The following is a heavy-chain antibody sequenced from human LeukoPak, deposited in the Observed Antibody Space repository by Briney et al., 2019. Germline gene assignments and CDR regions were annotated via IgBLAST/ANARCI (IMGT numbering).Heavy chain of an antibody. V-gene: IGHV4-34*01. D-gene: IGHD1-26*01. CDR3: ARVRVGAMYYFDY. J-gene: IGHJ4*02. CDR1: GGSFRGYY. CDR2: INHSGST. Sequence: PSETLSLTCAVYGGSFRGYYWSWIRQPPGKGLEWIGEINHSGSTNYNPSLKSRVTISVDTSKNQFSLKLSSVTAADTAVYYCARVRVGAMYYFDYWGQGTLVTVSS.